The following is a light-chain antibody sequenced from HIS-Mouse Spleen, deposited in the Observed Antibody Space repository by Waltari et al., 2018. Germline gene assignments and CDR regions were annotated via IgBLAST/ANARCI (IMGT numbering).Light chain of an antibody. CDR2: KDS. CDR1: ALPKQY. V-gene: IGLV3-25*03. J-gene: IGLJ2*01. Sequence: SYELTQPPSVSVSPGPPARITCSGAALPKQYAYWYQQKPGQAPVLVIYKDSERPSGIPERFSGSSSGTTVTLTISGVQAEDEADYYCQSADSSGTYVVFGGGTKLTVL. CDR3: QSADSSGTYVV.